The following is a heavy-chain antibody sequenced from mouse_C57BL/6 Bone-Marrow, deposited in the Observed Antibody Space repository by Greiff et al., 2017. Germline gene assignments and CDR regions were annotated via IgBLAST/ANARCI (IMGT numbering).Heavy chain of an antibody. CDR3: ARNGILRPFAY. CDR2: LWSGGST. Sequence: QVQLKESGPGLVQPSQSLSITCTVSGFSLTSYGVHWVRQSPGKGLEWLGVLWSGGSTDYNAAFISRLSISKDNSKSQFFFKMNSLQADDTAIYYCARNGILRPFAYWGQGTLVTVSA. V-gene: IGHV2-2*01. J-gene: IGHJ3*01. D-gene: IGHD1-1*01. CDR1: GFSLTSYG.